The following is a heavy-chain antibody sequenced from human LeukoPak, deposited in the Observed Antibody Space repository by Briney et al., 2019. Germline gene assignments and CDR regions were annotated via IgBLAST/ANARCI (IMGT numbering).Heavy chain of an antibody. CDR2: IRYDGSNE. CDR3: AKVMPPGRIRFYSYYMDV. Sequence: PGRSLRLSCAASGFSFSGYGMHWVRQAPGKGLEWVPFIRYDGSNEYYADSVKGRFTISRDKSKNTLSLQMNGLRVEDTAVYYCAKVMPPGRIRFYSYYMDVWGKGTTVTVS. D-gene: IGHD2-15*01. J-gene: IGHJ6*03. CDR1: GFSFSGYG. V-gene: IGHV3-30*02.